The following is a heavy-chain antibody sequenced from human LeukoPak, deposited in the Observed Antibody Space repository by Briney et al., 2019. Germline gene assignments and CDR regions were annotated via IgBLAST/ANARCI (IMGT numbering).Heavy chain of an antibody. CDR2: IYSSGGT. D-gene: IGHD2-21*02. V-gene: IGHV4-4*07. CDR1: GVSISRSY. Sequence: SETLSLTCTVSGVSISRSYWSWIRQPAGKGLEWIGRIYSSGGTNYNPSLKSRVTMSEDTSRNQFSLKLNSVTAADTAVYYCARLPGGDSSSVVAFDIWGQGTMVTVSS. CDR3: ARLPGGDSSSVVAFDI. J-gene: IGHJ3*02.